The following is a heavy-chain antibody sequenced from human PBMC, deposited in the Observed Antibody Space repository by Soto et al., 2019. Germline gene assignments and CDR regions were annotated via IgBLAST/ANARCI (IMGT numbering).Heavy chain of an antibody. CDR1: GFTFSSYS. CDR3: ARDPHHLPERPWYFDY. J-gene: IGHJ4*02. Sequence: EVQLVESGGGLVKPGGSLRLSCAASGFTFSSYSMNWVRQAPGKGLEWVSSISSSSSYIYYADSVKGRFTISRDNAKNXLYLQMNSLRAEDTAVYYCARDPHHLPERPWYFDYWGQGTLVTVSS. D-gene: IGHD1-1*01. V-gene: IGHV3-21*01. CDR2: ISSSSSYI.